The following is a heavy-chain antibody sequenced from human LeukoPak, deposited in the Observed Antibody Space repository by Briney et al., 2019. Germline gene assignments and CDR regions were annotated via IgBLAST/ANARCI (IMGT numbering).Heavy chain of an antibody. CDR2: ISGSGGGT. V-gene: IGHV3-23*01. J-gene: IGHJ1*01. D-gene: IGHD3-22*01. CDR1: AFTFSSYA. CDR3: ARDRDSSGYYYHFGDFQH. Sequence: PGGSLRLSCAASAFTFSSYAMSWVRRAPGKGLEWVSAISGSGGGTYYADSVKGRFTISRDNSKNTLYLQMNSLRAEDTAVYYCARDRDSSGYYYHFGDFQHWGQGTLVTVSS.